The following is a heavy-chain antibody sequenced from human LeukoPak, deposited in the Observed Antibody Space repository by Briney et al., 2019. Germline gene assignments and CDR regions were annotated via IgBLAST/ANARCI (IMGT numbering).Heavy chain of an antibody. J-gene: IGHJ4*02. CDR1: GFTFSSYS. Sequence: GGSLRLSCAASGFTFSSYSMNWVRQASGKGLEWVSSISSSSSYIYYADSVKGRFTISRDNAKNSLYLQMNSLRAEDTAVYYCAREAASSSWYSFDYWGQGTLVTVSS. CDR3: AREAASSSWYSFDY. V-gene: IGHV3-21*01. CDR2: ISSSSSYI. D-gene: IGHD6-13*01.